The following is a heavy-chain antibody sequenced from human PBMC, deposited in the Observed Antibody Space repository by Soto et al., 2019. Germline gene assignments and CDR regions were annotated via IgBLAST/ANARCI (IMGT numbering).Heavy chain of an antibody. J-gene: IGHJ5*02. D-gene: IGHD2-8*01. Sequence: ASVKVSCKASGYSFTTYAIHWVRQAPGQRLEWMGWINAGNGNTKYSQNFQGRVTITRDTSASTAYMELSSLRSEDTAVYYCARDPPVCTNGVCPLNWFDPWGQGTLVTVSS. V-gene: IGHV1-3*01. CDR2: INAGNGNT. CDR1: GYSFTTYA. CDR3: ARDPPVCTNGVCPLNWFDP.